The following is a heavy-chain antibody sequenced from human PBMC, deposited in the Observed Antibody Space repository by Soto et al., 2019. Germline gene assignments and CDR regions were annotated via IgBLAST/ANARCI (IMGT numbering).Heavy chain of an antibody. Sequence: GGSLRLSCAASGFTFSSYGMHWVRQAPGKGLEWVAVISYDGSNKYYADSVKGRFTISRDNSKNTLYLQMNSLRAEDTAVYYCAKDAVRAAAVYYYGMDVWGQGTTVTVSS. CDR3: AKDAVRAAAVYYYGMDV. J-gene: IGHJ6*02. V-gene: IGHV3-30*18. CDR1: GFTFSSYG. D-gene: IGHD6-13*01. CDR2: ISYDGSNK.